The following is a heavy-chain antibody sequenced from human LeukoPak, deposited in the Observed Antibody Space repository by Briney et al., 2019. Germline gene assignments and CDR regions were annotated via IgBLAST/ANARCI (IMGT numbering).Heavy chain of an antibody. J-gene: IGHJ4*02. Sequence: GGSLRLSCAASGFTFSDYYMSWIRQAPGKGLEWVSFISSSGSYTHYADSVKGRFTISRDNSKNTLYLQMNSLRAEDTAVYYCTRAVVVITTVPDYWGQGTLVTVSS. CDR3: TRAVVVITTVPDY. D-gene: IGHD3-22*01. CDR2: ISSSGSYT. CDR1: GFTFSDYY. V-gene: IGHV3-11*03.